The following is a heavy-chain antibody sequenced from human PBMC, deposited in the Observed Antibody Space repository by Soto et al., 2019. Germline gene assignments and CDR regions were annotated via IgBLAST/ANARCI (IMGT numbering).Heavy chain of an antibody. CDR3: AKLRGRGWYFHY. D-gene: IGHD6-19*01. CDR1: GFTFSDFA. Sequence: EVQVLESGGGLVQPGGSLRLSCVASGFTFSDFAMSWVRQAPGKGLEWVSSISGSGGTIYYADSVKGRFTISRDNSNNTVYLQVHGRRADDTAVYFCAKLRGRGWYFHYGGQGTLVAVSS. V-gene: IGHV3-23*01. J-gene: IGHJ4*02. CDR2: ISGSGGTI.